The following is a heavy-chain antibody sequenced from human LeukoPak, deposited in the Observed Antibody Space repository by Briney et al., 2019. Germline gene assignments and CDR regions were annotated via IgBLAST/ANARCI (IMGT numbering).Heavy chain of an antibody. CDR2: IIPIFGTA. J-gene: IGHJ5*02. V-gene: IGHV1-69*05. Sequence: VASVKVSCKASGGTFSSYAISWVRQAPGQGLEWMGRIIPIFGTANYAQKFQDRVTITTDESTSTAYMELSSLRSEDTAVYYCARGSGVWLFDPWGQGTLVTVSS. CDR3: ARGSGVWLFDP. CDR1: GGTFSSYA. D-gene: IGHD5-24*01.